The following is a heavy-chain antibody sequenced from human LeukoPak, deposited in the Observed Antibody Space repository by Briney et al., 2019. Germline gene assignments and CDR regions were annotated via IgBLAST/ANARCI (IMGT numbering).Heavy chain of an antibody. D-gene: IGHD3-3*01. Sequence: ASVRVSCKASGYAFTDYFLVWVRRAPGKGLEWMGWINPVSGGTTYAQQFQGRITLSGGTSIDTAYMDLRRLRPDDTAIYFCAKLKAPRQRFLEWLLVSWGQGTLVPVSP. CDR3: AKLKAPRQRFLEWLLVS. CDR2: INPVSGGT. J-gene: IGHJ5*02. CDR1: GYAFTDYF. V-gene: IGHV1-2*02.